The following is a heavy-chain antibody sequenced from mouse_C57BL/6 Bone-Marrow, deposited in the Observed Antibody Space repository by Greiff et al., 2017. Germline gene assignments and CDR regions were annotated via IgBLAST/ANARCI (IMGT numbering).Heavy chain of an antibody. Sequence: EVQLQQSGPELVKPGASVKISCKASGYTFTDYYMNWVKQSHGKSLEWIGDINPNNGGTSYNQKFKGKATLTVDKSSSTAYMELRSLTSEDSAVYYCARTRLYGSSYDWYFDVWGTGTTVTVSS. CDR2: INPNNGGT. V-gene: IGHV1-26*01. D-gene: IGHD1-1*01. CDR3: ARTRLYGSSYDWYFDV. J-gene: IGHJ1*03. CDR1: GYTFTDYY.